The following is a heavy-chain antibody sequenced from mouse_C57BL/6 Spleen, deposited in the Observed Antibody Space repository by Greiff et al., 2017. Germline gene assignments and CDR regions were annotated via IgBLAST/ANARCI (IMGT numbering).Heavy chain of an antibody. D-gene: IGHD2-12*01. CDR1: GYAFSSYW. Sequence: VQRVESGPELVKPGASVKISCKASGYAFSSYWMNWVKQRPGKGLEWIGRIYPGDGDTNYNGKFKGKATLTADKSSSTAYMQLSSLTSEDSAVYCSAALGGLVALGGWGQGASVTVAS. V-gene: IGHV1-82*01. J-gene: IGHJ4*01. CDR2: IYPGDGDT. CDR3: AALGGLVALGG.